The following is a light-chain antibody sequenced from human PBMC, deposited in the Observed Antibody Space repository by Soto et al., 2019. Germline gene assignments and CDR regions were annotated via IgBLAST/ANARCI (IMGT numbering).Light chain of an antibody. CDR1: SSNIGGNS. Sequence: QSVMTQPPSVSAAPGQKVTISCSGSSSNIGGNSVSWYQQLPGTAPKLLIYDDNKRPSGIPDRFSGSKSGSSASLAISGLRSEDEAVYYCSSWDDRSATLVFGGGTKLTVL. CDR3: SSWDDRSATLV. J-gene: IGLJ2*01. V-gene: IGLV1-51*01. CDR2: DDN.